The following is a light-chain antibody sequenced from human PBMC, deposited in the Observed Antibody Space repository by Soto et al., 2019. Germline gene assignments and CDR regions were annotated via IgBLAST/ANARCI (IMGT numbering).Light chain of an antibody. CDR3: QHLFT. CDR2: AAS. V-gene: IGKV1-9*01. Sequence: DIQLTQSPSFLSASVGDRVTITCRASQGISSYLAWYQQKPGKAPKLLIYAASTLQSGVPSRFSGSGSGTEFTRTISSLQPEDFATYHCQHLFTFGPGTKVDIK. J-gene: IGKJ3*01. CDR1: QGISSY.